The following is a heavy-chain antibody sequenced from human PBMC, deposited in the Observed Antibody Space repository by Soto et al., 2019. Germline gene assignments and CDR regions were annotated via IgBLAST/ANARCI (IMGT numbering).Heavy chain of an antibody. J-gene: IGHJ6*03. Sequence: PGGSLRLSCAASDFTFSNAWINWVRQAPGKGLEWVSAISGSGGSTYYADSVKGRFTISRDNSKNTLYLQMNSLRAEDTAVYYCAKDGVQSNYYYYYYMDVWGKGTTVTVSS. V-gene: IGHV3-23*01. D-gene: IGHD3-16*01. CDR2: ISGSGGST. CDR1: DFTFSNAW. CDR3: AKDGVQSNYYYYYYMDV.